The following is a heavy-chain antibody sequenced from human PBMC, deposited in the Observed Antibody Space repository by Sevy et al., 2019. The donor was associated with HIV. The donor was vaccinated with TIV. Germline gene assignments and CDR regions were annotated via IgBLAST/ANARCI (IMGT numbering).Heavy chain of an antibody. Sequence: GGSLRLSCAASGFTFSSYAMHWVRQAPGKGLEWVAVISYDGSNKYYADSVKGRFTISRDNSKNTLHLQMNSLRAEDTAVYYCAREEPYSTPPAFDYWGQGTLVTVSS. CDR1: GFTFSSYA. V-gene: IGHV3-30-3*01. D-gene: IGHD6-13*01. J-gene: IGHJ4*02. CDR3: AREEPYSTPPAFDY. CDR2: ISYDGSNK.